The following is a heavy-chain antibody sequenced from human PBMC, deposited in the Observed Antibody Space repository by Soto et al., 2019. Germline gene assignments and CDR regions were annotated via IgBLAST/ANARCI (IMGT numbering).Heavy chain of an antibody. J-gene: IGHJ3*02. CDR2: ISSSSSYI. CDR1: GFTFSSYS. Sequence: EVQLVESGGGLVKPGGSLRLSCAASGFTFSSYSMNWVRQAPGKGLEWVSSISSSSSYIYYADSVKGRFTISRDNAKNSLYLQMNSLRADDTAVYYCARGGADIVVVVAATDDAFDIWGQGTMVTVSS. D-gene: IGHD2-15*01. CDR3: ARGGADIVVVVAATDDAFDI. V-gene: IGHV3-21*01.